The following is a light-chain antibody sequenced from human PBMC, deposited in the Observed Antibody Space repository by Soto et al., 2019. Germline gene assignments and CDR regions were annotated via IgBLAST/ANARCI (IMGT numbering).Light chain of an antibody. Sequence: QSVLTQPPSVSGAPGQRVTISCTGRSSNIGAGYDVHWYQQLPGTAPKLLIYGNINRPSGVPDRFSGSKSGTSASLAITGLQAEDEADYYCQVWDTTNPVIFGGGTKVTVL. J-gene: IGLJ2*01. CDR1: SSNIGAGYD. CDR2: GNI. V-gene: IGLV1-40*01. CDR3: QVWDTTNPVI.